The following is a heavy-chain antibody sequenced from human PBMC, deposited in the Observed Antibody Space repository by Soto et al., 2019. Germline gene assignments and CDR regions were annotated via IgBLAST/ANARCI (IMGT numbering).Heavy chain of an antibody. CDR1: GYTFTSYD. CDR3: ARDFPEWFDT. Sequence: ASVKVSCKASGYTFTSYDIHWVRPAPGQRQEWMGWINAGNGNTKYSQKFQGRVTITRDTSASTAYMELSRLRSEDTAVYYCARDFPEWFDTWGQGTLVTVSS. V-gene: IGHV1-3*01. CDR2: INAGNGNT. J-gene: IGHJ5*02.